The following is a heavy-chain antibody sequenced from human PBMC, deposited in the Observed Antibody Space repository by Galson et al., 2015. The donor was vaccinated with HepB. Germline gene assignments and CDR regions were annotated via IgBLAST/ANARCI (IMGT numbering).Heavy chain of an antibody. CDR3: ARAYDSSGSQYYFDY. Sequence: SVKVSCKASGGTFSSYAISWVRQAPGQGLEWMGGIIPIFGTANYAQTFQGRVKITADESTSTAYMELSSLRSEDTAVYYCARAYDSSGSQYYFDYWGQGTLVTVSS. V-gene: IGHV1-69*13. CDR1: GGTFSSYA. D-gene: IGHD3-22*01. J-gene: IGHJ4*02. CDR2: IIPIFGTA.